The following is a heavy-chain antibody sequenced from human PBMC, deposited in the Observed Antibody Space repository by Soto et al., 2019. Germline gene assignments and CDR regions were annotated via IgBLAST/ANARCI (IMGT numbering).Heavy chain of an antibody. V-gene: IGHV4-34*01. Sequence: QVQLQQWGAGPLRPLETLSLTCGVSGGSFSGYYWAWIRQSPGKGLEWIGEINDRGSINYNPSLKSRVSISVETSKNHYSLNLRSVTAADTAVYYCARESHDIWTGPPWVWYFDLWGRGTLVTVSS. CDR3: ARESHDIWTGPPWVWYFDL. D-gene: IGHD3-9*01. CDR2: INDRGSI. J-gene: IGHJ2*01. CDR1: GGSFSGYY.